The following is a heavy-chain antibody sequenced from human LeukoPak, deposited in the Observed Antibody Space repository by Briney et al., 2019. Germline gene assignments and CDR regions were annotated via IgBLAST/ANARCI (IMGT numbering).Heavy chain of an antibody. Sequence: GGSLRLSCAASGFTFSSYSMNWVRQAPGKGLEWVSSISSSSSYIYYADSVKGRFTISRDNAKNSLYLQMNSLRAEDTAVYDCWGKAYSSSWYDYWGQGTLVTVSS. V-gene: IGHV3-21*01. CDR1: GFTFSSYS. D-gene: IGHD6-13*01. CDR2: ISSSSSYI. CDR3: WGKAYSSSWYDY. J-gene: IGHJ4*02.